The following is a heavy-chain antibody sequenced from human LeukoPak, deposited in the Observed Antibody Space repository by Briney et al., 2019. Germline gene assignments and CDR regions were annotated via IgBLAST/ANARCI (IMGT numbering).Heavy chain of an antibody. V-gene: IGHV3-30*18. CDR3: AKGYGGNPWNWFDP. Sequence: GGSLRLSCAASGFTFSSYDMHWVRQAPGKGLEWVAVISYDGSNKYYADSVKGRFTISRDNSKNTLYLQMNSLRAEDTAVYYCAKGYGGNPWNWFDPWGQGTLVTVS. D-gene: IGHD4-23*01. CDR1: GFTFSSYD. J-gene: IGHJ5*02. CDR2: ISYDGSNK.